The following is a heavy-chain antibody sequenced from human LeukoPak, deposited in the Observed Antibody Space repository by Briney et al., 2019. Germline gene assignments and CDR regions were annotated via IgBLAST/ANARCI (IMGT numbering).Heavy chain of an antibody. Sequence: ASVKVSCKASGGTFSSYAISWVRQAPGQGLEWMGGIIPIFGTANYAQKFQGRVTITTDESTSTAYMELSSLRSEDTAVYYCASVLRGEVKYFQHWGQGTLVTVSS. CDR2: IIPIFGTA. J-gene: IGHJ1*01. CDR1: GGTFSSYA. CDR3: ASVLRGEVKYFQH. D-gene: IGHD3-10*01. V-gene: IGHV1-69*05.